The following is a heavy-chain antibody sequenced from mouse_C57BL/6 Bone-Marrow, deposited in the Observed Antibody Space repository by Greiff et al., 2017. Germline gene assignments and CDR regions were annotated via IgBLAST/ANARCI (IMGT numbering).Heavy chain of an antibody. V-gene: IGHV2-2*01. J-gene: IGHJ3*01. D-gene: IGHD2-4*01. CDR1: GFSSTSYG. CDR3: ARNGGLRAWFAY. Sequence: VMLVESGPGLVQPSQSLSITCTVSGFSSTSYGVHWVRQSPGKGLEWLGVIWSGGSTDYNAAFISRLSISKDNSKSQVFFKMNSLQADDTAIYYCARNGGLRAWFAYWGQGTLVTVSA. CDR2: IWSGGST.